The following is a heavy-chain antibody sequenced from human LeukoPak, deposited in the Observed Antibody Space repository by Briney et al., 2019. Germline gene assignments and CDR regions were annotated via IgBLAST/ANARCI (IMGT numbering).Heavy chain of an antibody. V-gene: IGHV3-9*01. CDR2: ITWSSGSI. CDR3: ARWDSLGSGVEC. CDR1: GFTFDNYA. D-gene: IGHD3-10*01. J-gene: IGHJ4*02. Sequence: GGSLRLSCATSGFTFDNYAMHCVRQAPGKGLEWVSGITWSSGSIAYADSVRGRFTISRDNAKNSLYLQMNSLRAEDTAVYYCARWDSLGSGVECWGQGTLVTVSS.